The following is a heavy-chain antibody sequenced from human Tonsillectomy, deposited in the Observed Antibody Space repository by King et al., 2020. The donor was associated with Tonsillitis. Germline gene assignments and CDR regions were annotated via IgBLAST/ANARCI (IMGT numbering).Heavy chain of an antibody. CDR1: GFTFSSYS. CDR3: ARGEQYYDFWSGYYYFDA. CDR2: ITSTTNTI. J-gene: IGHJ4*02. Sequence: VQLVESGGGLVQPGGSLRLSCAASGFTFSSYSMNWVRQAPGKGLEWISYITSTTNTIYYADSVRGRFTISRDNAKNSLYLQMNSLRAEDTAVYFCARGEQYYDFWSGYYYFDAWGQGTLVTVSS. D-gene: IGHD3-3*01. V-gene: IGHV3-48*01.